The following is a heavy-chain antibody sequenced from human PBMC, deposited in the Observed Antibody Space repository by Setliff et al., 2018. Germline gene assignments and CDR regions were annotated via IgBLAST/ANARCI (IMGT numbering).Heavy chain of an antibody. D-gene: IGHD3-22*01. CDR2: IYPGNADT. V-gene: IGHV5-51*01. Sequence: GESLKISCKGSGYSFSNFWIGWVRQMPGKGLEWMGTIYPGNADTRYSPSFQGHVTISADKSISTAYLQWSSLKASDTAMYYCASSYYDSSGYYYVGYWGQGTLVTVSS. J-gene: IGHJ4*02. CDR1: GYSFSNFW. CDR3: ASSYYDSSGYYYVGY.